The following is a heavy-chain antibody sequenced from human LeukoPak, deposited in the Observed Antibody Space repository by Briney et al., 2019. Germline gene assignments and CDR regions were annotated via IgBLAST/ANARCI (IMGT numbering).Heavy chain of an antibody. CDR2: IYYSGST. D-gene: IGHD1-26*01. J-gene: IGHJ4*02. Sequence: SETLSLTCTVSGGSISSYYWSWIRQPPGKGLEWIGYIYYSGSTNYHPSLKSRVTISVDTSKNQFSLKLSSVTAADTAVYYCARHHMELEEWELLFDYWGQGTLVTVSS. CDR1: GGSISSYY. CDR3: ARHHMELEEWELLFDY. V-gene: IGHV4-59*08.